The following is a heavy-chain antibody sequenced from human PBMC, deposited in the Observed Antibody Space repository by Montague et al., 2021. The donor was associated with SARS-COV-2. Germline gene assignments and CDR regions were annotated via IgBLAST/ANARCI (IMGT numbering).Heavy chain of an antibody. J-gene: IGHJ5*02. Sequence: SETLSLTCAISGGSASGYYWAWIRQPPGKGLEWIGYMYYTGTSNYNPSLKSRVSMSIDTSKNHFSLRLSSVTAADTAVYFCAKGSHIYETRGLRTGWFDPWGQGTLVTVSS. D-gene: IGHD7-27*01. CDR3: AKGSHIYETRGLRTGWFDP. CDR1: GGSASGYY. CDR2: MYYTGTS. V-gene: IGHV4-59*02.